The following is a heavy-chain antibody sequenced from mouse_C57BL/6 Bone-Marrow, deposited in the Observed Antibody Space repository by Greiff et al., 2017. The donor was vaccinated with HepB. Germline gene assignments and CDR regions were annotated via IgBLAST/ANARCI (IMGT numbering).Heavy chain of an antibody. V-gene: IGHV1-82*01. J-gene: IGHJ3*01. CDR2: IYPGDGDT. D-gene: IGHD2-3*01. CDR1: GYAFSSSW. Sequence: QVQLKQSGPELVKPGASVKISCKASGYAFSSSWMNWVKQRPGKGLEWIGRIYPGDGDTNYNGKFKGKATLTADKSSSTAYMQLSSLTSEDSAVYFCAREGWLLRTPWFAYWGQGTLVTVSA. CDR3: AREGWLLRTPWFAY.